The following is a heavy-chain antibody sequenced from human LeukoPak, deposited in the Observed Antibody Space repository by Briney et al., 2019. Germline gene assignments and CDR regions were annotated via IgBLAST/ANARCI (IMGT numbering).Heavy chain of an antibody. V-gene: IGHV3-30*02. D-gene: IGHD6-6*01. CDR2: MWYDGSNK. CDR1: GFTFSTYG. J-gene: IGHJ3*02. Sequence: GGSLRLSCAASGFTFSTYGMHWVRQAPGKGLEWVAFMWYDGSNKYYADSVKGRFTISRDNSKNTLYLQMNSLRAEDTALYHCAKGSASHSSSSDIWGQGTMVTVSS. CDR3: AKGSASHSSSSDI.